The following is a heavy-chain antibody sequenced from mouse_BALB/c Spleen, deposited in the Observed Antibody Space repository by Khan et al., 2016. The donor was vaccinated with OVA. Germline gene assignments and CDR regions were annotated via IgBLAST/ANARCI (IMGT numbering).Heavy chain of an antibody. J-gene: IGHJ2*01. Sequence: VQLKQSGPELVKPGASVKISCKASGYSFTGYFMNWVMQSHGKSLEWIGRINPHIGETFYNPKFKGKATLTVYESSSTAHMELRSLASEDSAVYYCARIYGSDFDYWGQGTTLTVSS. CDR3: ARIYGSDFDY. V-gene: IGHV1-20*02. D-gene: IGHD1-1*01. CDR2: INPHIGET. CDR1: GYSFTGYF.